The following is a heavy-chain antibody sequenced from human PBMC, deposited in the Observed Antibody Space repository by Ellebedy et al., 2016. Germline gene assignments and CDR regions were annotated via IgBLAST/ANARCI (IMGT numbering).Heavy chain of an antibody. D-gene: IGHD2-15*01. CDR2: IDSDGNT. CDR1: GFTVSSSY. CDR3: ARDGYFHDGFDY. Sequence: GGSLRLSCAASGFTVSSSYMSWVRQAPGKGPVWISRIDSDGNTMYADSVQGRFTISRDNAKNTLYLQMNSLRVEDTAVYYCARDGYFHDGFDYWGQGTPVTVSS. J-gene: IGHJ4*02. V-gene: IGHV3-74*03.